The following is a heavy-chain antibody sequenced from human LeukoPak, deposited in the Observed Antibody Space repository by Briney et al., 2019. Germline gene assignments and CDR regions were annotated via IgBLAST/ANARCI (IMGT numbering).Heavy chain of an antibody. J-gene: IGHJ4*02. D-gene: IGHD3-22*01. V-gene: IGHV4-34*01. CDR3: ARGPAGNYYDSSGYYIMDY. CDR2: INHSGST. CDR1: GGSFSGYY. Sequence: PSETLSLTCAVYGGSFSGYYWSWIRQPPGKGLEWIGEINHSGSTNYNPSLKSRVTISVDTSKNQFSLKLSSVTAADTAVYYCARGPAGNYYDSSGYYIMDYWGQGTLVTVSS.